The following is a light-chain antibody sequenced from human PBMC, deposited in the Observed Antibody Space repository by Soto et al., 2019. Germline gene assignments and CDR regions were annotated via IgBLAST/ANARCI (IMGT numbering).Light chain of an antibody. CDR1: QTISTW. CDR3: QQYDSYYRT. V-gene: IGKV1-5*01. J-gene: IGKJ1*01. Sequence: DIQMTQSPSTLSASVGDRVTITCRASQTISTWLAWYQQQQARAPTLLIYAASTLQSGVPSRFSGSRSGTEFTLTISSMQPDDFATYYCQQYDSYYRTFGQGTKVDIK. CDR2: AAS.